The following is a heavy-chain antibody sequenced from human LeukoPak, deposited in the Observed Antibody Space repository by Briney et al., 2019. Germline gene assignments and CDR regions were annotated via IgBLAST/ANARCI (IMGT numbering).Heavy chain of an antibody. Sequence: GESLKISWRGSGYSFTSYWIGWVRQMPGKGLEWMGIIYPGDSDTRYSPSFQGQVTISADKSISTAYLQWSSLKASDTAMYYCARLDSSGWFGGSYFDYWGQGTLVTVSS. J-gene: IGHJ4*02. V-gene: IGHV5-51*01. CDR1: GYSFTSYW. CDR3: ARLDSSGWFGGSYFDY. D-gene: IGHD6-19*01. CDR2: IYPGDSDT.